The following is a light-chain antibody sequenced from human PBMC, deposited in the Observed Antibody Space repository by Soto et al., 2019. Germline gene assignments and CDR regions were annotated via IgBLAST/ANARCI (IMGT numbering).Light chain of an antibody. J-gene: IGKJ5*01. Sequence: EIVLTQSPATLTFSPGARATLSCRASQSVSSYFAWYQQKPGQATKLLIYDASNRATGSPARFSGSGSGTEFTLTISSLEPEDFAVYYCQQRSNWPSLTFGQGTRLEIK. CDR2: DAS. CDR3: QQRSNWPSLT. CDR1: QSVSSY. V-gene: IGKV3-11*01.